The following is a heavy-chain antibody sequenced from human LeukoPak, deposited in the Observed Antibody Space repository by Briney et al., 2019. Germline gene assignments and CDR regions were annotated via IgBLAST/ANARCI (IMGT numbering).Heavy chain of an antibody. V-gene: IGHV4-39*07. J-gene: IGHJ4*02. D-gene: IGHD3-9*01. CDR1: GNSISSGDNY. CDR3: ARGGGGNSDFLTTYTGASLSFDY. CDR2: INHSGST. Sequence: SETLSLTCTVSGNSISSGDNYWSWIRQPPGKGLEWIGEINHSGSTNYNPSLKSRVTISVDTSKNQFSLKLSSVTAADTALYYCARGGGGNSDFLTTYTGASLSFDYWGQGALVTASS.